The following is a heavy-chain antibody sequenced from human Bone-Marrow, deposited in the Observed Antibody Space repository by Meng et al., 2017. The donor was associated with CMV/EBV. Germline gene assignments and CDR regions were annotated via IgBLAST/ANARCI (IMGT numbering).Heavy chain of an antibody. V-gene: IGHV1-2*02. CDR1: EYTFTANY. J-gene: IGHJ4*02. Sequence: ASVKVSCKTSEYTFTANYIYWVRQAPGQGLEWMGWINPYDGGTKYTQKFQGRVTMTRDRSTSTVYMELSRLRSDDTAVLYCARVDGGWGQGTLVTVSS. CDR3: ARVDGG. D-gene: IGHD5-24*01. CDR2: INPYDGGT.